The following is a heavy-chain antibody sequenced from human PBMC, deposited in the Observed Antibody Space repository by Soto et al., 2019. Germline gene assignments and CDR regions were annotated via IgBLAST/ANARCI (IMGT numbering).Heavy chain of an antibody. CDR2: INLNSGDT. D-gene: IGHD5-12*01. Sequence: SXKVSFKTSGDTXTDSSMHLVRQAPGQGLEWIGWINLNSGDTNYAEKFRGRVTMTRDTSIITAYMELTRMKSYDTAVYYCARDLGGYDLYGPDTWGQGTLGTVSS. V-gene: IGHV1-2*02. CDR3: ARDLGGYDLYGPDT. J-gene: IGHJ5*02. CDR1: GDTXTDSS.